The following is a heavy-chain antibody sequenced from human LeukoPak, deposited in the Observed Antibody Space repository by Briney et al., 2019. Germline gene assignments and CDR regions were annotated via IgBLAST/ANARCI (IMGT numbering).Heavy chain of an antibody. CDR3: ARAAGPLAAPDF. CDR1: GGSISSYY. J-gene: IGHJ4*02. CDR2: IYYSGST. V-gene: IGHV4-59*01. D-gene: IGHD6-13*01. Sequence: PSETLSLTCTVSGGSISSYYWSWIRQPPGKGLDWIGYIYYSGSTNYNHSLKSRVTISVDTSKNQFSLKLSSVTAADTAVYYCARAAGPLAAPDFWGQGTPVTVSS.